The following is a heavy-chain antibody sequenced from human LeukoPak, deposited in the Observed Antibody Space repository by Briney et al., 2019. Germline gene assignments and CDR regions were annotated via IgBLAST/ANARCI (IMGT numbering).Heavy chain of an antibody. J-gene: IGHJ4*01. CDR3: ARQLGYCAAGTCYFDS. D-gene: IGHD2-8*02. Sequence: SETLSLTCTVSGGSISSSSYYWGWIRQPPGKGLEWISSLSSGRSPSYSDSLEGRLTMSSDNARNTLYLQMDNLRGEDTAMYYCARQLGYCAAGTCYFDSWGHGTQVTVSS. CDR2: SLSSGRSP. V-gene: IGHV4-39*01. CDR1: GGSISSSSYY.